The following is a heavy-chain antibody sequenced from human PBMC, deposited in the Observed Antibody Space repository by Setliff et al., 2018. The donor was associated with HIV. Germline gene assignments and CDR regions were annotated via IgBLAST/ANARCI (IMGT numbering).Heavy chain of an antibody. V-gene: IGHV4-4*07. D-gene: IGHD2-21*02. J-gene: IGHJ4*02. Sequence: SETLSLTCTVSGGSISSHYWSWIRQPAGKGLEWIGRIYTSGNTNYNPSLKSRVTISVDTSKNQFSLELSSATAADTAVYYCATLDHSGGNFLAYWGQGSLVTVSS. CDR3: ATLDHSGGNFLAY. CDR2: IYTSGNT. CDR1: GGSISSHY.